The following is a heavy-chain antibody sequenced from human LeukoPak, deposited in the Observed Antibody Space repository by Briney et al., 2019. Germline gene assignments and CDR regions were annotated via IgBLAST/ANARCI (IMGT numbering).Heavy chain of an antibody. V-gene: IGHV4-34*01. J-gene: IGHJ4*02. CDR1: GVSFIGYY. CDR2: INHSGST. Sequence: SETLSLTCAVYGVSFIGYYWSWIRQPPGKGLEWIGEINHSGSTNYNPSLKSRVTISVDTSNNQFSLRLSSVTAADTAVYYCARVMYYFDYWGQGTLVTVSS. CDR3: ARVMYYFDY.